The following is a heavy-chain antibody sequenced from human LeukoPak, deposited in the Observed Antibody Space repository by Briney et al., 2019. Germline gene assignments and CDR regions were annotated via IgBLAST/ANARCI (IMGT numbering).Heavy chain of an antibody. CDR1: GYTLTELS. CDR2: FDPEDGET. CDR3: ATDITMVRGVNYYYYYGMDV. D-gene: IGHD3-10*01. V-gene: IGHV1-24*01. J-gene: IGHJ6*02. Sequence: ASVKVSFKVSGYTLTELSMHWVRQAPGKGLEWMGGFDPEDGETIYAQKFQGRVTMTEDTSTDTAYMELSSLRSEDTAVYYCATDITMVRGVNYYYYYGMDVWGQGTTVTVSS.